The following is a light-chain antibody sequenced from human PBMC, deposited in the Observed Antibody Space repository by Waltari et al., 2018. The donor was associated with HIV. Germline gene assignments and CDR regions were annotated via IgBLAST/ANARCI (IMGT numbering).Light chain of an antibody. CDR1: SPDIGASDY. CDR3: SSYSTGDTLVL. V-gene: IGLV2-14*01. CDR2: EVK. Sequence: QSALTQPASVSGSPGQSITISCSGASPDIGASDYVSWYRQLPDGGPRLILYEVKKLPSGVSSRFSGSKSGNTASLTISGLQVEDEAVYFCSSYSTGDTLVLFGGGTRLTVL. J-gene: IGLJ2*01.